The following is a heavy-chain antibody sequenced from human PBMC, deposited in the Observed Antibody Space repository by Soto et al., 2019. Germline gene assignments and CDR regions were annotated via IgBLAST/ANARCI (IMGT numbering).Heavy chain of an antibody. V-gene: IGHV2-5*02. D-gene: IGHD2-21*02. CDR3: PHSSHSGDWNGGYFDY. Sequence: SGPTLVNPTQTPPLTCTFSGFSPTTIPVGVGWIRQSPGKALECLAFAYWDDDNRYSPSLRNRLTVTKDNTKNQVVLTMTNMDPVDTATYYCPHSSHSGDWNGGYFDYWGQGTLVTVSS. CDR1: GFSPTTIPVG. J-gene: IGHJ4*02. CDR2: AYWDDDN.